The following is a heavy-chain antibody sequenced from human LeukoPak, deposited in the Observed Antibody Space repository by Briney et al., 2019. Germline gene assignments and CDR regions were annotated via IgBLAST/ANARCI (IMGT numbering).Heavy chain of an antibody. D-gene: IGHD2-8*02. CDR2: IYHSGST. J-gene: IGHJ3*02. Sequence: SETLSLTCTVSGGSISSSSYYWGWIRQPPGKGLEWIGSIYHSGSTYYNPSLKCRVTISVDTSKNQFSLKLSSVTAADTAVYYCARHEGTEPDAFDIWGQGTMVTVSS. V-gene: IGHV4-39*01. CDR3: ARHEGTEPDAFDI. CDR1: GGSISSSSYY.